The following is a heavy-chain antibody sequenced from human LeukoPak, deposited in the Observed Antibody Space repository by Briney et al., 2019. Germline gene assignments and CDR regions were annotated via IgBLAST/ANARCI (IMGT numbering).Heavy chain of an antibody. CDR2: INSDGINT. CDR3: AKEVAQSEWLRLEFDY. J-gene: IGHJ4*02. CDR1: GFTFSNYW. Sequence: PGGSLRLSCAASGFTFSNYWMHWVRQAPGKGLVWVSRINSDGINTSYADSVKGRFTISRDNSKNTLYLQMNSLRAEDTAVYYCAKEVAQSEWLRLEFDYWGQGTLVTVSS. V-gene: IGHV3-74*01. D-gene: IGHD5-12*01.